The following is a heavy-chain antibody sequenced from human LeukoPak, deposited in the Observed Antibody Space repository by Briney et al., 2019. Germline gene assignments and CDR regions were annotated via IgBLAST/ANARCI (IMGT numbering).Heavy chain of an antibody. J-gene: IGHJ6*02. CDR1: GFTFSSYA. V-gene: IGHV3-30-3*01. D-gene: IGHD3-16*01. CDR3: ATPRGPYDYYYYGMDV. CDR2: ISYDGSNK. Sequence: GGSLRLSCAASGFTFSSYAMHWVRQAPGKGLEWVAVISYDGSNKYYADSVKGRFTISRDNSKNTLYLQMNSLRAEDTAVYYCATPRGPYDYYYYGMDVWGQGTTVTVSS.